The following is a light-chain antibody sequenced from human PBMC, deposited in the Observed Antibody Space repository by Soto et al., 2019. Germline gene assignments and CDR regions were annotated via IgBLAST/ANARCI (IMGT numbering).Light chain of an antibody. CDR1: QDISNH. CDR2: ATS. V-gene: IGKV1-9*01. J-gene: IGKJ2*01. Sequence: DIQLTQSPSFLSASVGDRVTITCRASQDISNHLAWYQQKPGTAPKLLISATSTLQSGVPSRFSGTGDETEFTRTITSLQPEVRATHHYQQVAGYPHTFGQGTKVEIK. CDR3: QQVAGYPHT.